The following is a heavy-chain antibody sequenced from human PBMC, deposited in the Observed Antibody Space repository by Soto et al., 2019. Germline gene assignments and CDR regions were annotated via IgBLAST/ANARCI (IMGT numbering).Heavy chain of an antibody. V-gene: IGHV1-18*01. CDR3: ARDKDGYNLFDY. CDR1: GYTFTSYG. D-gene: IGHD5-12*01. J-gene: IGHJ4*02. Sequence: ASVKVSCKASGYTFTSYGISWVRQAPGQGLEWMGWISAYNGNTNYAQKLQGRVTMTTDTSTSTAYMELRSLRSDDTAVYYCARDKDGYNLFDYCGQGSLVIVSS. CDR2: ISAYNGNT.